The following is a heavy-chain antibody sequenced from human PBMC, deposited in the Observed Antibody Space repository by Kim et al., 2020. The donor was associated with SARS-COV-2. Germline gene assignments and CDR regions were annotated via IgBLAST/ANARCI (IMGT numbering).Heavy chain of an antibody. V-gene: IGHV4-34*01. D-gene: IGHD3-10*01. Sequence: PALQRRVTISVDTSKNQFSLKLSSVTAADTAVYYCARGRYYYGSGSYFDYWGQGTLVTVSS. CDR3: ARGRYYYGSGSYFDY. J-gene: IGHJ4*02.